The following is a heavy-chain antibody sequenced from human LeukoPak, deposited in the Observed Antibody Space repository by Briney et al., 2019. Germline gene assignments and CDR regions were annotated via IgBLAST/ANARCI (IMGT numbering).Heavy chain of an antibody. V-gene: IGHV3-30-3*01. CDR2: ISYDETTK. Sequence: GRSLKLSCAASGFTLSTYAMHWVRQAPGQGLEWVAVISYDETTKYHADSVKGRFTISRDNSKNTLYLQMNTLRAEDTAVYYCARVRIVGSTYDAFDIWGQGTMVTVSS. D-gene: IGHD1-26*01. CDR3: ARVRIVGSTYDAFDI. CDR1: GFTLSTYA. J-gene: IGHJ3*02.